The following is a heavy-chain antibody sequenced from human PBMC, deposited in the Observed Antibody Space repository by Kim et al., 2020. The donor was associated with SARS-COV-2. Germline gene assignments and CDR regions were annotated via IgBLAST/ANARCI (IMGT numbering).Heavy chain of an antibody. CDR1: GDSVSSITDS. CDR2: TYYRSKWLN. D-gene: IGHD1-26*01. Sequence: SQTLSLTCAISGDSVSSITDSWNWIRLSPSRGLEWLGRTYYRSKWLNDYALSMKGRITVSPDTSKNEFSLQLNSVTAEDTALYYCARGARSVHAFDIWGQGTMVTVSS. V-gene: IGHV6-1*01. CDR3: ARGARSVHAFDI. J-gene: IGHJ3*02.